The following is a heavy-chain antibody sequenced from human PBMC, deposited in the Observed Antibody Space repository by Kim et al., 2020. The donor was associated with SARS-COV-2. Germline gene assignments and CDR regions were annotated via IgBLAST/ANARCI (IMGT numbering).Heavy chain of an antibody. CDR2: MNPNSGNT. CDR3: ARTGATKAYYYYGMDV. V-gene: IGHV1-8*01. D-gene: IGHD1-26*01. Sequence: ASVKVSCKASGYTFTSYDINWVRQATGQGLEWMGWMNPNSGNTGYAQKFQGRVTMTRNTSISTAYMELSSLRSEDTAVYYCARTGATKAYYYYGMDVWGQGTTVTVSS. CDR1: GYTFTSYD. J-gene: IGHJ6*02.